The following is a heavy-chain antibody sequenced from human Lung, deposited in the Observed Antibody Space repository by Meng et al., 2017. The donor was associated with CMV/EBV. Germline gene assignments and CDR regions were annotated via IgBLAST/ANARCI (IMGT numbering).Heavy chain of an antibody. CDR2: IRYDGSNK. Sequence: GGSXRLXCAASGFSFSSYGMQWVRQAPGKGLEWVAFIRYDGSNKYYVDSVKGRFTISRDNSKNMLYLQMNSLRVADTAVYYCAKDDSAYFDFRSGYSTPPDYWGQGTXVTCSS. J-gene: IGHJ4*02. D-gene: IGHD3-3*01. CDR1: GFSFSSYG. V-gene: IGHV3-30*02. CDR3: AKDDSAYFDFRSGYSTPPDY.